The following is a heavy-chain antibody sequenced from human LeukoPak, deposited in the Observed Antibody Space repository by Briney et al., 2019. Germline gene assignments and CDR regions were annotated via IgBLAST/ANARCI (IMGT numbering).Heavy chain of an antibody. CDR3: ARFKVGTNTTQKNAFDI. D-gene: IGHD1-1*01. CDR1: GFTFSNYA. J-gene: IGHJ3*02. Sequence: GGSLRLSCAASGFTFSNYAMHWVRQAPGKGLEWVAVISFDATKEYFGKSVKGRFTISRDNSRATLYLQMHRLRIEDTALYFCARFKVGTNTTQKNAFDIWGRGTVVAVSS. V-gene: IGHV3-30*01. CDR2: ISFDATKE.